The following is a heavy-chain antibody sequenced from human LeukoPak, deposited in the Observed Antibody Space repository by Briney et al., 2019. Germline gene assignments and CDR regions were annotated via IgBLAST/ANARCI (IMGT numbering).Heavy chain of an antibody. Sequence: SETLSLTCTVSGGPISSHYWSWIRQPAGKGLEWIGRIYTSGSTNYNPSLKSRVTMSVDTSKNQFSLQLNSVTPEDTAVYYCARDRAGEGICDYWGQGTLVTVSS. D-gene: IGHD3-16*01. CDR2: IYTSGST. V-gene: IGHV4-4*07. J-gene: IGHJ4*02. CDR1: GGPISSHY. CDR3: ARDRAGEGICDY.